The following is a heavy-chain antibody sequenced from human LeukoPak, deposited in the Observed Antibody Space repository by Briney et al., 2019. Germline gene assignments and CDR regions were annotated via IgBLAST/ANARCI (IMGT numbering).Heavy chain of an antibody. D-gene: IGHD3-3*01. Sequence: ASVKVSCKSSGYTFSSYEINWVRQAAGQGLGWMGWINPNSSKTDHAQKFQGRVTITRDASISTAYLELSSLRSEATAVYYCARGRGITLFGVVIGYYMDVWGMGTTVTVSS. CDR3: ARGRGITLFGVVIGYYMDV. CDR2: INPNSSKT. V-gene: IGHV1-8*03. CDR1: GYTFSSYE. J-gene: IGHJ6*03.